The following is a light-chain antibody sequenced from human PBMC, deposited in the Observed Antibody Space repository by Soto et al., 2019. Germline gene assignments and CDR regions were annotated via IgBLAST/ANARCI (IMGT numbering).Light chain of an antibody. CDR2: LEGSGSY. J-gene: IGLJ2*01. CDR1: SGHSSYI. Sequence: QPVLTQSSSAPASLGSSVKLTCTLSSGHSSYIIAWHQQQPGKAPRYLMKLEGSGSYNKGSGVPDRFSGSSSGADRYLTISNLQFEDEADYYCETWDSNTLVFGGGTKLTVL. CDR3: ETWDSNTLV. V-gene: IGLV4-60*02.